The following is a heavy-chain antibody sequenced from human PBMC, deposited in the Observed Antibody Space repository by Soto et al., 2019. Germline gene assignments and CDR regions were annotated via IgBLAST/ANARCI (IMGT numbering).Heavy chain of an antibody. J-gene: IGHJ4*02. V-gene: IGHV3-15*07. CDR3: NTFVTTMVRGAKD. CDR2: IKSKTDGGTT. D-gene: IGHD3-10*01. Sequence: GGSLRLSCAASGFTFNNAWMNWVRQAPGKGLEWVGRIKSKTDGGTTDYAAPVKGRFTISRVDSKNTLYLQMNSLKTEDTAVYYCNTFVTTMVRGAKDWGQGTLVTVSS. CDR1: GFTFNNAW.